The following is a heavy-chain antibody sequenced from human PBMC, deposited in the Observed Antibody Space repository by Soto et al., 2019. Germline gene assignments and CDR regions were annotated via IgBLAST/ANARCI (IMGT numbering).Heavy chain of an antibody. D-gene: IGHD2-2*01. CDR2: IIPIFGTA. J-gene: IGHJ6*02. CDR3: ARVKEVPSPDIVGVPAATPIMNGMDV. CDR1: GGTFSSYA. Sequence: SVKVSCKASGGTFSSYAISWVRQAPGQGLEWMGGIIPIFGTANYAQKFQGRVTITADESTSTAYMELSSLRSEDTAVYYCARVKEVPSPDIVGVPAATPIMNGMDVWGQGTTVTVFS. V-gene: IGHV1-69*13.